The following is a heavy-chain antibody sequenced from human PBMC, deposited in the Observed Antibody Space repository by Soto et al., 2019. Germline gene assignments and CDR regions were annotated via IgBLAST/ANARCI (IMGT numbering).Heavy chain of an antibody. CDR2: ISAHNGNT. CDR3: ARGYSDGAFDP. D-gene: IGHD5-18*01. Sequence: ASVKVSCKASGYSFTSYAISWVRQAPGQGLEWMGWISAHNGNTNYAQKLQGRVTMTTDTSTSTAYMELRSLRSEDTALYYCARGYSDGAFDPWGQETLVTVSS. CDR1: GYSFTSYA. J-gene: IGHJ5*02. V-gene: IGHV1-18*01.